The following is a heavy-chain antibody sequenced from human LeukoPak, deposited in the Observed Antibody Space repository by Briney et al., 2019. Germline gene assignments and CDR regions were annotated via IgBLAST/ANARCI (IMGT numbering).Heavy chain of an antibody. Sequence: GGSLRLSCTASGFTFSGYNMNWVRQAPGKGLEWVSYISTSSTIYYADSVKGRFTISRDNAKNSLYLQMNSLRAEDTAVYYCAKDRASGSGSYSYRGFDHWGQGTLVTVSS. CDR3: AKDRASGSGSYSYRGFDH. J-gene: IGHJ5*02. D-gene: IGHD6-19*01. CDR2: ISTSSTI. CDR1: GFTFSGYN. V-gene: IGHV3-48*01.